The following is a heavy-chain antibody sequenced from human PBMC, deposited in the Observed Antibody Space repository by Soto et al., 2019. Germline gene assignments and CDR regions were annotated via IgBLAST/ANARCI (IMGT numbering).Heavy chain of an antibody. CDR3: ARARPDSAGSSLGRRLDV. J-gene: IGHJ6*02. CDR2: IFFTGAI. Sequence: QVQLQESGPGLVKPSGTLSLICIVSGDSDTFGHHYWSWIRQPPGQVLVWIGPIFFTGAINYSPSLKSRVTMSVDSSKSQFSLNLTSVSAADSAIYYCARARPDSAGSSLGRRLDVWGQGTTVTVSS. CDR1: GDSDTFGHHY. D-gene: IGHD3-10*01. V-gene: IGHV4-61*01.